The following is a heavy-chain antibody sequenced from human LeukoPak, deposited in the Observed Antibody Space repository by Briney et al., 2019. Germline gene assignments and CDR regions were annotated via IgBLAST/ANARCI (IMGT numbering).Heavy chain of an antibody. V-gene: IGHV3-21*01. J-gene: IGHJ4*02. CDR3: ARDQVRGALPFVY. Sequence: GGSLRLSCAASGFTFSSYSMNWVRQAPGKGLEWVSSISSSSSYIYYADSVKGRFTISRDNAKNSLYLQMNSLRAEDTAVYYCARDQVRGALPFVYWGQGTLVTVSS. CDR2: ISSSSSYI. D-gene: IGHD3-10*01. CDR1: GFTFSSYS.